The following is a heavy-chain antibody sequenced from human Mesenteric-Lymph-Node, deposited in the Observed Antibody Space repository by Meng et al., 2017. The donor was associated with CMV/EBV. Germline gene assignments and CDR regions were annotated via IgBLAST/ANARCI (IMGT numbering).Heavy chain of an antibody. CDR3: ARVGVESYGMDV. CDR2: ANPNSGYT. V-gene: IGHV1-8*01. CDR1: GYSFTSYD. Sequence: ASVKVSCKASGYSFTSYDVHWVRQATGQGLEWMGWANPNSGYTAYAQSFQGRVTFTTNTATSTGYMELSSLRSEDTAVYFCARVGVESYGMDVWGQGTTVTVSX. D-gene: IGHD3-16*01. J-gene: IGHJ6*02.